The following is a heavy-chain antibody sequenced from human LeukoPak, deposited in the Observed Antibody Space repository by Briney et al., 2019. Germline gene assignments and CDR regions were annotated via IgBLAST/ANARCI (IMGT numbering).Heavy chain of an antibody. J-gene: IGHJ5*02. Sequence: ASVKVSCKASGYTFTSYAIHWVRQAPGQRLEWMGWISAGNGNTKYSQNFQGRVTFISNTSATTAFMELSSLRSEDAAVYYCARAGQTEDTAMVMVDPWGQGTLVTVSS. D-gene: IGHD5-18*01. CDR2: ISAGNGNT. V-gene: IGHV1-3*01. CDR1: GYTFTSYA. CDR3: ARAGQTEDTAMVMVDP.